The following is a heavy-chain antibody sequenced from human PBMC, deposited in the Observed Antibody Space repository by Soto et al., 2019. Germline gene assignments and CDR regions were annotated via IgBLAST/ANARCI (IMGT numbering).Heavy chain of an antibody. J-gene: IGHJ6*02. V-gene: IGHV3-33*01. CDR3: ARAPVTIYYYYGMDV. CDR2: IWYDGSNK. CDR1: GFSFNNYG. D-gene: IGHD4-17*01. Sequence: QVQLVESGGGVAQPGRSLRLSCAASGFSFNNYGMHWVRQAPGKGLEWVALIWYDGSNKSYADSVKGRFTISRDNPQNTPYLQMNSLRAEDTAVYYCARAPVTIYYYYGMDVWGQGTTVTVSS.